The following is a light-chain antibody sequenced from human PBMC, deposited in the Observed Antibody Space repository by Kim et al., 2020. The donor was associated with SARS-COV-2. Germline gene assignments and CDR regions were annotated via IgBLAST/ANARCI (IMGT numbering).Light chain of an antibody. Sequence: DIQMTQSPSSLSASVGDRVTITCRASQGISSYLVWYQQKPGKVPRLLIYAASVLQSGGPSRFSGSGFGTDFTLTISSLQPEDVASYYCQKYDRAPWTFGQGTKVDIK. J-gene: IGKJ1*01. V-gene: IGKV1-27*01. CDR1: QGISSY. CDR2: AAS. CDR3: QKYDRAPWT.